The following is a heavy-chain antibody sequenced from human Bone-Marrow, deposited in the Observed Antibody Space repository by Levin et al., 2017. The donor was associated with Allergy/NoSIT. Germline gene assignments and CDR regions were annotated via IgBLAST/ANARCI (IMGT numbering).Heavy chain of an antibody. CDR2: ISWDSGLV. J-gene: IGHJ4*02. CDR3: APGHRPNN. Sequence: GGSLRLSCAASGFPFEQYAMHWDRQAPGKGLEWVSGISWDSGLVAYADSVKGRFTISRDNATHSLVLEMNSLRPEDSALYFRAPGHRPNNWGQGTLVIVSS. CDR1: GFPFEQYA. V-gene: IGHV3-9*01. D-gene: IGHD1/OR15-1a*01.